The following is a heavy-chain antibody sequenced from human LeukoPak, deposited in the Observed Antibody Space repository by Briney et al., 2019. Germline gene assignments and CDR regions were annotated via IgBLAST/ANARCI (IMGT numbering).Heavy chain of an antibody. J-gene: IGHJ5*02. CDR3: ARALNSNYWFDP. CDR1: GYAFTGYY. CDR2: INPSGGST. Sequence: ASVKVSCKASGYAFTGYYMHWVRQAPGQGLEWMGIINPSGGSTSYAQKFQGRVTMTRDMSTGTVYMELSSLRSEDTAVYYCARALNSNYWFDPWGQGTLVTVSS. V-gene: IGHV1-46*01. D-gene: IGHD4-11*01.